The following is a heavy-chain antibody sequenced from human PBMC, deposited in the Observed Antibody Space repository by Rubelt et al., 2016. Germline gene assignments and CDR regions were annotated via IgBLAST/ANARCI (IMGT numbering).Heavy chain of an antibody. D-gene: IGHD3-10*01. CDR3: ARDFVRGGILYYFDY. V-gene: IGHV3-33*01. J-gene: IGHJ4*02. CDR2: IWYDGSNK. Sequence: HWVRQAPGKGLEWVAVIWYDGSNKYYADSVKGRFTISRDNSKNTLYLQMNSLRAEDTAVYYCARDFVRGGILYYFDYWGQGTLVSVSS.